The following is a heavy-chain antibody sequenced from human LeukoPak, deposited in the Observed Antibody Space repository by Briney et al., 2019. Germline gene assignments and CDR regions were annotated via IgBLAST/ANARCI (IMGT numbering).Heavy chain of an antibody. J-gene: IGHJ4*02. CDR1: GFTFSSYA. CDR2: ISGSGGST. CDR3: AKAGEIVVVPYYFDY. V-gene: IGHV3-23*01. D-gene: IGHD3-22*01. Sequence: EAGGSLRLSCAASGFTFSSYAMSWVRQAPGKGLEWVSAISGSGGSTYYADSVKGRFTISRDNSKNTLYLQMNSLRAEDTAVYYCAKAGEIVVVPYYFDYWGQGTLVTVSS.